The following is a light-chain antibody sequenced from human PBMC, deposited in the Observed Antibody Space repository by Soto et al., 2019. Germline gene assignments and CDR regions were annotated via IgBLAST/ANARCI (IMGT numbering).Light chain of an antibody. CDR3: QQYGSSPPNT. CDR1: QSVSSSY. CDR2: GAS. V-gene: IGKV3-20*01. J-gene: IGKJ2*01. Sequence: EIVLTQSPGTLSLSPGERATLSCRASQSVSSSYLAWYQQKPGRAPRLLIYGASSRATGISNRFSDSGSGTDFTLTIIRLEPEDFAVYYCQQYGSSPPNTFGQGTKLEIK.